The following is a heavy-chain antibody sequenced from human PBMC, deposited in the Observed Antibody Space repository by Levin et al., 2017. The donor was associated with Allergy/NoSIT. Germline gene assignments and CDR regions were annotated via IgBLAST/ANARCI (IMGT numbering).Heavy chain of an antibody. J-gene: IGHJ6*02. V-gene: IGHV3-74*01. CDR1: GFTFSSYW. CDR3: AREGSSSWTYFYGLDV. Sequence: PGGSLRLSCAASGFTFSSYWMYWVRQAPGKGLLWVSRIYNDGSTASYADSVKGRFTISRDNAKNTLYLQMNSLRAEDTAVYYCAREGSSSWTYFYGLDVWGQGATVTVSS. CDR2: IYNDGSTA. D-gene: IGHD6-13*01.